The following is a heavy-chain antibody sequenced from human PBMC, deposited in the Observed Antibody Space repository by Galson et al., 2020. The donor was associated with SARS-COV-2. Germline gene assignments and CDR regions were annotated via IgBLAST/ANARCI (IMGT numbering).Heavy chain of an antibody. Sequence: ASETLSLTCTVSGGSISGGDYYWSWIRQPPGKGLEWIGYIYYSGSSYYNPSLKSRLTISVDTSKNQFSLKLSSVTAADTAVYYCARDGYYYFGSSDYGKYNYFDPWGQGTLVTVSS. CDR3: ARDGYYYFGSSDYGKYNYFDP. CDR1: GGSISGGDYY. CDR2: IYYSGSS. D-gene: IGHD3-22*01. J-gene: IGHJ5*02. V-gene: IGHV4-30-4*01.